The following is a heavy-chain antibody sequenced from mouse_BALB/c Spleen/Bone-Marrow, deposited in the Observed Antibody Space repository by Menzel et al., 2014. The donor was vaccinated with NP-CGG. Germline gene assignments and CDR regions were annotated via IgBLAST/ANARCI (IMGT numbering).Heavy chain of an antibody. Sequence: EVKLQESGPELVKPGAPVKVSCKASGYSFTGYFMNWVMQSHGKSLEWIGRINPYNGDTFYNQKFKGKATLTVDKSSSTAHMELRSLASEDSAVYYCARSGYYGSSYFDYWGQGTTLTVSS. D-gene: IGHD1-1*01. CDR3: ARSGYYGSSYFDY. CDR1: GYSFTGYF. V-gene: IGHV1-20*02. CDR2: INPYNGDT. J-gene: IGHJ2*01.